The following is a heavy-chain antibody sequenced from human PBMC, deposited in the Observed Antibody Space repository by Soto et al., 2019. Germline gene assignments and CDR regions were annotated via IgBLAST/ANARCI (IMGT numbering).Heavy chain of an antibody. V-gene: IGHV5-51*01. J-gene: IGHJ6*02. CDR1: GYSFTSYW. CDR2: IYPGDSYT. D-gene: IGHD1-26*01. Sequence: PGESLKISCKGPGYSFTSYWIGWVRQMPGKGLEWMGIIYPGDSYTRYSPSFQGQVTISADKSISTAYLQWSSLKASDTAMYYCARRSYSGSYYYYYGMDVWGQGTTVTVSS. CDR3: ARRSYSGSYYYYYGMDV.